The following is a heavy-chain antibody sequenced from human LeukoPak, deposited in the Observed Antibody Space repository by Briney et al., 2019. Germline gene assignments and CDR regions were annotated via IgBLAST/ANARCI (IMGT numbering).Heavy chain of an antibody. CDR2: IYHSGST. J-gene: IGHJ4*02. V-gene: IGHV4-30-2*01. CDR1: GGSISSGGYY. D-gene: IGHD5-12*01. CDR3: ARWDVDIVATIRTDY. Sequence: PSETLSLTCTVSGGSISSGGYYWSWIRQPPGKGLEWIGYIYHSGSTYYNPSLKSRVTISVDRSKNQFSLKLSSVTAADTAVYYCARWDVDIVATIRTDYWGQGTLVTVSS.